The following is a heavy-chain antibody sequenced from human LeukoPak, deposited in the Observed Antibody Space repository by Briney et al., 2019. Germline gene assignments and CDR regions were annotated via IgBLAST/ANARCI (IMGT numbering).Heavy chain of an antibody. J-gene: IGHJ4*02. CDR3: ARVRPYSSSSGVFDY. CDR1: GGSIHNNY. Sequence: SETLSLTCTVSGGSIHNNYWSWIRQPPGKGLEWIGYIYYSGSTNHNPSLKSRVTISVDTSKNQFSLKLSSVTAADTAVYYCARVRPYSSSSGVFDYWGQGTLVTVSS. V-gene: IGHV4-59*01. CDR2: IYYSGST. D-gene: IGHD6-6*01.